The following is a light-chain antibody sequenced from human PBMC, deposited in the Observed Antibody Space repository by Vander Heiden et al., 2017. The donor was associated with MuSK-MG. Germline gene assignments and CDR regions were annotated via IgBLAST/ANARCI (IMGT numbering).Light chain of an antibody. J-gene: IGLJ3*02. V-gene: IGLV7-46*01. CDR1: TGAVTSGHY. CDR2: DTN. CDR3: LLSYSGARV. Sequence: QGVVTQEPSLTVSPGGTVTLTCGSSTGAVTSGHYPYWFQQKPGQAPRTLIYDTNNRHSWTPARFSGSLLGGEAALTLSGAQPEDEAEYYCLLSYSGARVFGGGTKLTVL.